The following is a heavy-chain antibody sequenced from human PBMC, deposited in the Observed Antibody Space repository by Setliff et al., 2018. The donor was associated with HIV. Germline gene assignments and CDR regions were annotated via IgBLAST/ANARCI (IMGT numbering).Heavy chain of an antibody. J-gene: IGHJ4*02. CDR2: IYYSGTT. Sequence: PSETLSLTCFVSGGAISSSYWTWIRQSSGKGLEWLGYIYYSGTTSYNPSLQSRLTLSLDPSKSHFSLKLTSVTAADTAVYFCARLPSTTNSDDFWGQGMLVTVSS. CDR1: GGAISSSY. D-gene: IGHD1-26*01. V-gene: IGHV4-59*12. CDR3: ARLPSTTNSDDF.